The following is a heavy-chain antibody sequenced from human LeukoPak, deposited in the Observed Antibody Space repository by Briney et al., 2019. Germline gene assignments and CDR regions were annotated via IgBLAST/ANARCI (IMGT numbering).Heavy chain of an antibody. CDR1: GGSISSSSYY. Sequence: SETLSLTCTVSGGSISSSSYYWGWIRQPPGKGLEWIGCIYYSGSTYYNPSLKSRVTISVDTSKNQFSLKLSSVTAADTAVYYCARGHVAATMNYYYYMDVWGKGTTVTVSS. J-gene: IGHJ6*03. CDR3: ARGHVAATMNYYYYMDV. CDR2: IYYSGST. D-gene: IGHD2-15*01. V-gene: IGHV4-39*01.